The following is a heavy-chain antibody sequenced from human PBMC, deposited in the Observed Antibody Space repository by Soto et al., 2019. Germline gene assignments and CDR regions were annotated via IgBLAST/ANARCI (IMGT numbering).Heavy chain of an antibody. Sequence: PGESLKISCQASGYNVTNYWIGWVRQMPGKGLEGMGIIYPGDSETRYSPSFQGQVTISADKSISTAYVQWSSLKASDTAMYYCARQKTGSHRFNYYYAMDVWGQGTTVTVSS. V-gene: IGHV5-51*01. CDR3: ARQKTGSHRFNYYYAMDV. CDR2: IYPGDSET. CDR1: GYNVTNYW. J-gene: IGHJ6*02.